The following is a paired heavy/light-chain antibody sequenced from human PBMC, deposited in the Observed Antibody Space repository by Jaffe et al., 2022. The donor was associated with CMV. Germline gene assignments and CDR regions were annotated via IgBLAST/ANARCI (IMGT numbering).Heavy chain of an antibody. CDR1: GFTFSSYG. Sequence: EVQLVESGGGLVQPGGSLRLSCAASGFTFSSYGMSWARQVPGRGLEWVSSISGGGGSTFYADSVKGRFTISRDNSKNTLYLQMSSLRAEDTAVYHCAKTGSAGYYFYYMDVWGKGTTVTVSS. CDR2: ISGGGGST. V-gene: IGHV3-23*04. CDR3: AKTGSAGYYFYYMDV. J-gene: IGHJ6*03. D-gene: IGHD2-15*01.
Light chain of an antibody. J-gene: IGKJ5*01. CDR3: QQYGSSPPD. CDR1: QSVSSNS. CDR2: GAS. Sequence: EIVLTQSPGTLSLSPGERATLSCRATQSVSSNSLAWYQQKPGQAPRLLIYGASSRATAIPDRFSGSGSGTDFTLTISRLEPEDFAVYYCQQYGSSPPDFGQGTRLEIK. V-gene: IGKV3-20*01.